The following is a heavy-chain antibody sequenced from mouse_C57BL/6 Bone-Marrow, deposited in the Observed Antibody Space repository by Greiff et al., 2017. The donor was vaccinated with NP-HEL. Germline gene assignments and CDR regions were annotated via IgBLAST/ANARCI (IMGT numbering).Heavy chain of an antibody. CDR1: GYTFTSYW. CDR3: AREGGYYGSSYYAMDY. J-gene: IGHJ4*01. CDR2: IDPDSGGT. Sequence: QVQLKQPGAELVKPGASVKLSCKASGYTFTSYWLHWVKQRPGRGLEWIGRIDPDSGGTKYNEKFKSKATLTVDKPSSTAYMQLSSLTSEDSAVYYCAREGGYYGSSYYAMDYWGQGTSVTVSS. V-gene: IGHV1-72*01. D-gene: IGHD1-1*01.